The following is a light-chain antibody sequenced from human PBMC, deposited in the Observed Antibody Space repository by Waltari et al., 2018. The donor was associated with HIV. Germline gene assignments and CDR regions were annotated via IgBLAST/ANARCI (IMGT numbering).Light chain of an antibody. CDR3: CSYAGSSTLL. V-gene: IGLV2-23*01. Sequence: QSALTQPASVSGSPGQSITISCPGTSSDVGGYNYVSWYQQHPGKAPKRVIYDVSERPSGVSNRFSGSKSGNTASLTISGLQAEDEADYNCCSYAGSSTLLFGGGTKVTVL. J-gene: IGLJ2*01. CDR2: DVS. CDR1: SSDVGGYNY.